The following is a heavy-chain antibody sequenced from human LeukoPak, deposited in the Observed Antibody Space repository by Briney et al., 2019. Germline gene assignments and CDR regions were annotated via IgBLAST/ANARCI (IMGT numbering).Heavy chain of an antibody. D-gene: IGHD3-22*01. Sequence: SVKVSCRASGGTFSSYAISWVRQAPGQGLEWMGRIIPILGIANYAQKFQGRVTITADKSTSTAYMELSSLRSEDTAVYYCAMYYDSSGSPFDYWGQGTLVTVSS. CDR3: AMYYDSSGSPFDY. CDR1: GGTFSSYA. CDR2: IIPILGIA. J-gene: IGHJ4*02. V-gene: IGHV1-69*04.